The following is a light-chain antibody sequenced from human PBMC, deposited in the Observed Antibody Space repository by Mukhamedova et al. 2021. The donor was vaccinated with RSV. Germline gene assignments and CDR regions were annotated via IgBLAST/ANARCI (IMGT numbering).Light chain of an antibody. CDR2: GTS. CDR3: QQYNSGPYT. J-gene: IGKJ2*01. Sequence: HGESLRLLIFGTSTRATGIPARFRGSGSGLDFTLTISNMQSEDFAFYYCQQYNSGPYTFGQGTKLEIK. V-gene: IGKV3-15*01.